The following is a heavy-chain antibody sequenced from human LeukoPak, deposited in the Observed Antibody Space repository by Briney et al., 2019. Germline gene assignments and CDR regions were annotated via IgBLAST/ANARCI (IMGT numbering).Heavy chain of an antibody. CDR3: ARDQYHYYGSGSHDY. CDR2: ITSTTTYT. CDR1: GFIFNTFG. Sequence: GGSLRLSCSASGFIFNTFGMNWVRQAPGKGLEWVSSITSTTTYTYYADSVKGRFTISRDNAKNSLYLQMNSLRAEDTAVYYCARDQYHYYGSGSHDYWGQGTLVTVSS. D-gene: IGHD3-10*01. V-gene: IGHV3-21*01. J-gene: IGHJ4*02.